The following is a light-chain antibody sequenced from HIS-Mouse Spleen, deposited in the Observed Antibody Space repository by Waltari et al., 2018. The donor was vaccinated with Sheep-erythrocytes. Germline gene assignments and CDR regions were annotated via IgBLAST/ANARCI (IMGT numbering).Light chain of an antibody. V-gene: IGKV1-39*01. CDR2: AAS. J-gene: IGKJ2*01. CDR3: QQSYSTPYT. Sequence: DIQMTQSPSSLSASVGDRVTITCRASQSISSYLNCYQQKPGKAPKRLIYAASSLQSGVPSRFSGSGSVTDFTLTISSLQPEDFATYYCQQSYSTPYTFGQGTKLEIK. CDR1: QSISSY.